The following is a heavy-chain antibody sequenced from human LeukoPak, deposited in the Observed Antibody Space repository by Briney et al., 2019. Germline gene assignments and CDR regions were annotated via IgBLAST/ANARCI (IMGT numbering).Heavy chain of an antibody. J-gene: IGHJ4*02. Sequence: PSETLSLTCAVYGGSFSGYYWSWIRQPPGKGLEWIGEINHSGSTNYNPSLKSRVTISVDTSKNQFSLKLSSVTAADTAVYYCARLRYYSESSTNNRFDYWGQGTLVTVSS. D-gene: IGHD3-22*01. CDR2: INHSGST. CDR1: GGSFSGYY. CDR3: ARLRYYSESSTNNRFDY. V-gene: IGHV4-34*01.